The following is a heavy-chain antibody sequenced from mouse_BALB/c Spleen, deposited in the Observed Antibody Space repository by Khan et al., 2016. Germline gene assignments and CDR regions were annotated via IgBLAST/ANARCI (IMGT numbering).Heavy chain of an antibody. CDR2: IRSKSDDYVT. CDR3: WILL. CDR1: GFTFNNYG. V-gene: IGHV6-6*02. J-gene: IGHJ2*01. Sequence: EVQLVESGGGLVQPGGSLKLSCVASGFTFNNYGMNWVRQAPGKGFEWVAGIRSKSDDYVTDYAESVKGRFTISRDASKSSVYLQMNNLGAEDTGIYYCWILLWCQGTTLTVPS.